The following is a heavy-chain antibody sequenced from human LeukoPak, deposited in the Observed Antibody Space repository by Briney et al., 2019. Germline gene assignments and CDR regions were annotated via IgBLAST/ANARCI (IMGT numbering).Heavy chain of an antibody. J-gene: IGHJ4*02. D-gene: IGHD2-8*01. Sequence: GGSLRLSCAASGFTFSSYAMSWVRQAPGKGLEWVSAISGSGGSTYYADSVKGRFTISRDNSKNTLYLQMNSLRAEDTAVYYCAKKRGYCTNGVCYPYYFDYWGQGTLVTVSS. CDR2: ISGSGGST. CDR1: GFTFSSYA. CDR3: AKKRGYCTNGVCYPYYFDY. V-gene: IGHV3-23*01.